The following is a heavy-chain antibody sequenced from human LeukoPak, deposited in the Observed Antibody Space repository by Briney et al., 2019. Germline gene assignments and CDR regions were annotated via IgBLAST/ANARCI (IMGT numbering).Heavy chain of an antibody. J-gene: IGHJ4*02. CDR3: AGAFNDQSGFYFDY. Sequence: SETPSLTCTVSGGSISSYYWSWIRQPPGKGLEWIGYLYYSGSTNYNPSLKSRVTISVDTSKNQFSLKLSSVTAADTAVYYCAGAFNDQSGFYFDYWGQGTLVTVSS. D-gene: IGHD2-2*01. CDR1: GGSISSYY. CDR2: LYYSGST. V-gene: IGHV4-59*08.